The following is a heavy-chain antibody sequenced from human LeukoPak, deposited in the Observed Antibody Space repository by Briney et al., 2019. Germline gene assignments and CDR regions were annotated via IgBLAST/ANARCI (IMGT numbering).Heavy chain of an antibody. CDR2: IYYSGST. J-gene: IGHJ4*02. V-gene: IGHV4-39*07. Sequence: PSETLSLTCTVSGGSISSSSYYWGWIRQPPGKGLEWIGSIYYSGSTNYNPSLKSRVTISVDTSKNQFSLKLSSVTAADTAVYYCARGRWEGYYFDYWGQGTLVTVSS. CDR1: GGSISSSSYY. CDR3: ARGRWEGYYFDY. D-gene: IGHD1-26*01.